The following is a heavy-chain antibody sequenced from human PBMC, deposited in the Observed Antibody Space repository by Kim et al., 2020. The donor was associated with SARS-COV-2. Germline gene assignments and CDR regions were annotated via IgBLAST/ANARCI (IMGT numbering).Heavy chain of an antibody. CDR2: INPNTGNT. CDR1: GYTFTGYY. CDR3: ARDGGGNKYYFDL. V-gene: IGHV1-2*05. D-gene: IGHD2-15*01. J-gene: IGHJ4*02. Sequence: ASVKVSCKASGYTFTGYYVHWVRQAPGQGLEWMGRINPNTGNTNYAQKFQDRVTMTRDTSISTAYMDLSGLRFDDTVVYFCARDGGGNKYYFDLWGQGTLVTVSS.